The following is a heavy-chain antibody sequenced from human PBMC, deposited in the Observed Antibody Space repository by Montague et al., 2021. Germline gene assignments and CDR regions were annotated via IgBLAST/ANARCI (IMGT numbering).Heavy chain of an antibody. Sequence: SETLSLTCSVSGGSISSSNYYWSWIRQPPGKGLEWIGNIYYSGSTYYSPSLKSRVTISVDTSKNQFSLKLISVTAADTAMYYCARNQGRFGQLLYGIAVWGQGTTVTVSS. CDR2: IYYSGST. V-gene: IGHV4-39*01. CDR3: ARNQGRFGQLLYGIAV. J-gene: IGHJ6*02. D-gene: IGHD3-10*01. CDR1: GGSISSSNYY.